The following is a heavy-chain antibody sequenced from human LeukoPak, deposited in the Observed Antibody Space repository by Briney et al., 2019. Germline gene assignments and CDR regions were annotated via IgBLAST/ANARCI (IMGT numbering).Heavy chain of an antibody. Sequence: GGSLRLSCAASGFIFSSYAMSWVRQAPGKGLEWVSVIRGSGGSTYCADSVKGRFTISRDNSKNTLYLQMNSLRTEDTAVYYCAKARPAIAVRVGYYYYGMDVWGQGTTVTVSS. CDR2: IRGSGGST. CDR3: AKARPAIAVRVGYYYYGMDV. D-gene: IGHD6-6*01. CDR1: GFIFSSYA. J-gene: IGHJ6*02. V-gene: IGHV3-23*01.